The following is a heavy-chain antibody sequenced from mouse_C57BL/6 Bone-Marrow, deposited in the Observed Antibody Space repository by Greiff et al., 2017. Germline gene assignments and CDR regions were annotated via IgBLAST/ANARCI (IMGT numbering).Heavy chain of an antibody. D-gene: IGHD1-1*01. J-gene: IGHJ2*01. Sequence: VQLQQPGAELVKPGASVKLSCKASGYTFTSYWMQWVKQRPGQGLEWIGEIDPSDSYTNYNQKFKGKATLTVDTSSSTAYMQLSSLTSEDSAVYYCASPFYYGSDYFDYWGQGTTLTVSS. CDR3: ASPFYYGSDYFDY. CDR1: GYTFTSYW. CDR2: IDPSDSYT. V-gene: IGHV1-50*01.